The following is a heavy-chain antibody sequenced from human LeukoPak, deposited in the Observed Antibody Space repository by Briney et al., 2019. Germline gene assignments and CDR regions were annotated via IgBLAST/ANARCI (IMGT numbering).Heavy chain of an antibody. D-gene: IGHD1-14*01. CDR2: IYYSGST. Sequence: SEPLSLTCTVSGRSISSYYWSWIRQPPGKGLEWIGYIYYSGSTNYNPSLKSRVTISVDTTKNQFSLKLSSVTAADTAVYYCARGGLTQAEDAFDIWGERTMVTVSS. J-gene: IGHJ3*02. V-gene: IGHV4-59*01. CDR3: ARGGLTQAEDAFDI. CDR1: GRSISSYY.